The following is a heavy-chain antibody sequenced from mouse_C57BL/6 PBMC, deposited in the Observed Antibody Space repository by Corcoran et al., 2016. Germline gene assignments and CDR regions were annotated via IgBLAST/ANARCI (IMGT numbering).Heavy chain of an antibody. D-gene: IGHD1-1*02. CDR2: ISYDGSN. Sequence: DVQLQESGPGLVKPSQSLSLTRSVTGYSITSGYYWNWIRQFPGNKLEWMGYISYDGSNNYNPSLKNRISITRDTSKNQFFLKLNSVTTEDTATYYCARAGDYFAYWGQGTLVTVSA. V-gene: IGHV3-6*01. CDR1: GYSITSGYY. J-gene: IGHJ3*01. CDR3: ARAGDYFAY.